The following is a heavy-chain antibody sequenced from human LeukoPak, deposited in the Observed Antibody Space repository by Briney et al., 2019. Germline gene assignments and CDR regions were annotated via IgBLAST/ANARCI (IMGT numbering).Heavy chain of an antibody. D-gene: IGHD7-27*01. CDR2: IYPGDSDT. CDR1: GYSFISFW. J-gene: IGHJ3*02. V-gene: IGHV5-51*01. Sequence: GESLKISCKGFGYSFISFWIAWVRQMPGKGLEWMGIIYPGDSDTRYSPSFKGQVTISDDKSISTAYPQWSSLKASDTAMYYCARLNWGAFDIWGQGTMVTVSS. CDR3: ARLNWGAFDI.